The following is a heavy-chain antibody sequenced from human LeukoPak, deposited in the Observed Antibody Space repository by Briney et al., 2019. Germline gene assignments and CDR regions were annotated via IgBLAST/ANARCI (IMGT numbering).Heavy chain of an antibody. CDR3: ARVRYSSSWPHYDY. J-gene: IGHJ4*02. CDR1: GFTFSNYW. Sequence: PGGSLRLSCAASGFTFSNYWMHWVRQAPGEGLVWVSRISSDGSSTTYADFVKGRFTISRDNAKDTLYLQINSLRAEDTAVYYCARVRYSSSWPHYDYWGQGTLVTVSS. V-gene: IGHV3-74*01. D-gene: IGHD6-13*01. CDR2: ISSDGSST.